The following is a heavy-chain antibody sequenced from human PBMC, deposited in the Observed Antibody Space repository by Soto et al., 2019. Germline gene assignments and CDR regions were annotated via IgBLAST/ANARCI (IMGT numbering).Heavy chain of an antibody. Sequence: EVHLLDSGGGLAQPGGSLKLSCATSGFTFGNFAMSWVRQAPGKGLEWVSAISGNGGSTYYADSVKGRFTSSRDNSKNTLYLQMNSLTAEDTAVYFCAKLRAKSHIAVPFDYWGQGSLVTVSS. CDR2: ISGNGGST. V-gene: IGHV3-23*01. CDR1: GFTFGNFA. D-gene: IGHD2-15*01. CDR3: AKLRAKSHIAVPFDY. J-gene: IGHJ4*02.